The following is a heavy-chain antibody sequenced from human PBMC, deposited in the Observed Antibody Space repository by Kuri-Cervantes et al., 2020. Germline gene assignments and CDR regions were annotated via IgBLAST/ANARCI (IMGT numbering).Heavy chain of an antibody. D-gene: IGHD3-3*01. V-gene: IGHV4-59*12. CDR1: GGSISSYY. Sequence: SETLSLTCTVSGGSISSYYWSWIRQPPGKGLEWIGYIYYSGSTNYNPSLKSRVTISVDTSKNQFSLKLSSVTAADTAVYYCASPLRSHRGPYYYGMDVWGQGTTVTVSS. CDR2: IYYSGST. CDR3: ASPLRSHRGPYYYGMDV. J-gene: IGHJ6*02.